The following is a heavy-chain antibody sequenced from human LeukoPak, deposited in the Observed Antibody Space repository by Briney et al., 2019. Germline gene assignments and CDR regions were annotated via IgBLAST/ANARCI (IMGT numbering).Heavy chain of an antibody. CDR2: ISSGGSTI. J-gene: IGHJ6*02. Sequence: GGSLRLSCAASGFTFSDYYMSWIRQAPGKGLEWVSYISSGGSTIYYADSVKGRFTISRDNAKNSLYLQMNSLRAGDTAVYYCARDGSRFCSSTSCNAGYYYYGMDVWGQGTTVTVSS. CDR1: GFTFSDYY. CDR3: ARDGSRFCSSTSCNAGYYYYGMDV. V-gene: IGHV3-11*01. D-gene: IGHD2-2*01.